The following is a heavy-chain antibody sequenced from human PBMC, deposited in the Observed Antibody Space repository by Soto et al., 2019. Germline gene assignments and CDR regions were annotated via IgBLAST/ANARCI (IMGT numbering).Heavy chain of an antibody. CDR1: GYTFTNFG. V-gene: IGHV1-18*01. J-gene: IGHJ4*02. CDR3: ASGGTPIDS. Sequence: QVQLVQSGAEVKKPGASVKVSCKASGYTFTNFGISWVRQAPGQGLEWMGWISAYNGNTNYAQNFQGRVTMTTDTSTSTADMELRSLRSDDTAVYYGASGGTPIDSWGQGTLVTVSS. D-gene: IGHD3-16*01. CDR2: ISAYNGNT.